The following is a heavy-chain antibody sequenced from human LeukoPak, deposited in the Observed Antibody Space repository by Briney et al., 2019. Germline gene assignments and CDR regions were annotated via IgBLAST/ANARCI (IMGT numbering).Heavy chain of an antibody. V-gene: IGHV3-30-3*01. D-gene: IGHD3-10*01. J-gene: IGHJ4*02. Sequence: GRSLRLSCAASGFTFSSYAMHWVRQAPGKGLEWVAVISYDGSNKYYADSVKGRFTISRDNSKITLYLQMNSLRAEDTAVYYCARDPFMVRGVVDYWGQGTLVTVSS. CDR2: ISYDGSNK. CDR3: ARDPFMVRGVVDY. CDR1: GFTFSSYA.